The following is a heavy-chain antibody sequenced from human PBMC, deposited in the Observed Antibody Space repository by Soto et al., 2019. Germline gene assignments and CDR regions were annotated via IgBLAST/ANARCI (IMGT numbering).Heavy chain of an antibody. Sequence: QVQLVQSGAEVKKPGASVKVSCKASGYTFTSYGISWVRQAPGQGLEWMGWISAYNGNTNYTQKLQGRVTMTTDTSTSTAYMELRSLRSDDTAVYYCARGSRTIFGVVKTYYFDYWGQGTLVTVSS. CDR2: ISAYNGNT. V-gene: IGHV1-18*01. J-gene: IGHJ4*02. D-gene: IGHD3-3*01. CDR1: GYTFTSYG. CDR3: ARGSRTIFGVVKTYYFDY.